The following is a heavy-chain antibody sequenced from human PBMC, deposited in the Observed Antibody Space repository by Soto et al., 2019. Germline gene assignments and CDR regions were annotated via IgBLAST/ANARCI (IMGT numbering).Heavy chain of an antibody. J-gene: IGHJ4*02. Sequence: GGSLRLSCAASGFTFSTYAMSWVRQAPGKGLEWVSEISGSGGSTYYADSVKGRFTISRDNSKNTLYLQMNSLRVEDTAVYYCAKDPTFAYYFDSWGQGTLVTVSS. CDR3: AKDPTFAYYFDS. CDR2: ISGSGGST. D-gene: IGHD3-10*01. CDR1: GFTFSTYA. V-gene: IGHV3-23*01.